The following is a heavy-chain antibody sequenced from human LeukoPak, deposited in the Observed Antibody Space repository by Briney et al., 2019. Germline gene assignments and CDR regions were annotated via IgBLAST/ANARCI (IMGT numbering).Heavy chain of an antibody. Sequence: GGSLRLSCAASGFTFSSYLMTWVRQAPGKGLEWVANIKEDGSEKYYVDSVKGRFTISRDNAKNSLYLQMNSLRAEDTAVYYCARDSPYYLGWGHGTLVTVSS. CDR1: GFTFSSYL. CDR2: IKEDGSEK. V-gene: IGHV3-7*01. CDR3: ARDSPYYLG. J-gene: IGHJ4*01. D-gene: IGHD2/OR15-2a*01.